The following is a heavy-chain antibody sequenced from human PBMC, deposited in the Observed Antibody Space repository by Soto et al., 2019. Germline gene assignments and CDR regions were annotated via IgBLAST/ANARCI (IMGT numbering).Heavy chain of an antibody. CDR2: IYWDEYK. D-gene: IGHD5-12*01. CDR1: GFSLSTNGMC. J-gene: IGHJ4*02. CDR3: ARAVSGYDRGIDY. Sequence: SGFTPVNSTQTLTLACILSGFSLSTNGMCVTWFRQPLGEALVWLALIYWDEYKYYSRRLKTWLTMSKDTSKNQVVLTMTNLDPVDTATYYCARAVSGYDRGIDYWAQRTLVTVYS. V-gene: IGHV2-70*01.